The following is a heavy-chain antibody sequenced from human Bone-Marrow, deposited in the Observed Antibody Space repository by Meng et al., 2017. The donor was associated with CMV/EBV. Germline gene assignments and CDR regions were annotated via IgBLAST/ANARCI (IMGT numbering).Heavy chain of an antibody. D-gene: IGHD2-2*01. J-gene: IGHJ5*02. CDR3: ARMFRGKGYCSSTSCPSWFDP. CDR1: GFTFSSYS. V-gene: IGHV3-48*04. CDR2: ISSSSSTI. Sequence: GGSLRLSCAASGFTFSSYSMNWVRQAPGKGLEWVSYISSSSSTIYYADSVKGRFTISRDNAKNSLYLQMNGLRAEDTAVYYCARMFRGKGYCSSTSCPSWFDPWGQGTLVTVSS.